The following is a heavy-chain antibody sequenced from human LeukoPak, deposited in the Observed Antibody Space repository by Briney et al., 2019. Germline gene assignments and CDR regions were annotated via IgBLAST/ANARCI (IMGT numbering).Heavy chain of an antibody. D-gene: IGHD6-19*01. V-gene: IGHV1-18*01. J-gene: IGHJ4*02. CDR3: ARDPRELIAVAEGYFDY. CDR2: ISAYNGNT. CDR1: GYTFTSYG. Sequence: ASVKVSCKASGYTFTSYGISWVRQAPGQGLEWMGWISAYNGNTNYAQKLQGRVTMTTDTSTSTAYMELRSLRSDDTAVYYCARDPRELIAVAEGYFDYWGQGTLVTVSS.